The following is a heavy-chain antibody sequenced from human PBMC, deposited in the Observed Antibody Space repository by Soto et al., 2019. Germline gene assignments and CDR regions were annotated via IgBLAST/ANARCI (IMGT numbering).Heavy chain of an antibody. J-gene: IGHJ5*02. Sequence: ASVKVSCNASGYTFTGYYMHWVRQAPGQGLEWMGWINPNSGGTNYAQKFQGRVTMTRDTSISTAYMELSRLRSDDTAVYYCARGRSSSWYDWFDPWGQGTRVTVSS. D-gene: IGHD6-13*01. CDR3: ARGRSSSWYDWFDP. CDR1: GYTFTGYY. V-gene: IGHV1-2*02. CDR2: INPNSGGT.